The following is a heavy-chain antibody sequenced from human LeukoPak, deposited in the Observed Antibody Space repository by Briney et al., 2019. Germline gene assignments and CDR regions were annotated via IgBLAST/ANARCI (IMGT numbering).Heavy chain of an antibody. J-gene: IGHJ4*02. Sequence: SETLSLTCTVSGGSISDYYWSWIRQPPGKGLEWTGYIYYSGSTNYSPSLRSRVTMSVDTSNNQLSLKVNSATAADTAVYYCARGVPGNVDYWGQGTLVTVSS. CDR2: IYYSGST. D-gene: IGHD1-1*01. V-gene: IGHV4-59*01. CDR3: ARGVPGNVDY. CDR1: GGSISDYY.